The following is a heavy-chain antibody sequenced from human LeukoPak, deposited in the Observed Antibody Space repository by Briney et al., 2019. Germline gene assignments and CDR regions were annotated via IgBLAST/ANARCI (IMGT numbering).Heavy chain of an antibody. J-gene: IGHJ4*02. Sequence: PGESLKISCKGSGYSFASYWIAWVRQMPGKGLEWMGIIYPGDSDTRYSPSFQGQVTISADKSISTAYLQWSSLKASDTAMYYCARHGRGGSSMSYLDDWGQGTLVTVSS. CDR1: GYSFASYW. CDR3: ARHGRGGSSMSYLDD. V-gene: IGHV5-51*01. D-gene: IGHD2-2*01. CDR2: IYPGDSDT.